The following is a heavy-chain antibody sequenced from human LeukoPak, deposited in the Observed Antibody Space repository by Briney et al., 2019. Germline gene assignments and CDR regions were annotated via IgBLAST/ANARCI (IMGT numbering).Heavy chain of an antibody. V-gene: IGHV3-66*04. CDR3: ARPPYGGVDY. D-gene: IGHD4-23*01. CDR2: IYSGGSI. CDR1: GLTVSSY. J-gene: IGHJ4*02. Sequence: PGGSLRLSWAASGLTVSSYMSWVRQAPGKGLEWVSVIYSGGSIYYADSVKGRFTISRDKSKNTLYLQMNSLRAEDTAVYYCARPPYGGVDYWGQGTLVTVSS.